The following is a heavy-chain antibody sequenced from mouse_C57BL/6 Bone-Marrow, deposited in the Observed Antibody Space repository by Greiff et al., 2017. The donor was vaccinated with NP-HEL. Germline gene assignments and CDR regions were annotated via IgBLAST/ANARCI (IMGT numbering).Heavy chain of an antibody. Sequence: EVHLVESGGGLVKPGGSLKLSCAASGFTFSDYGMHWFRQAPEKGLEWVAYISSGSSTIYYADTVKGRFTISSDNAKNTLFLQMTSLRSEDTAMYYCARPDYYGSRGFAYWGQGTLVTVSA. J-gene: IGHJ3*01. CDR3: ARPDYYGSRGFAY. D-gene: IGHD1-1*01. V-gene: IGHV5-17*01. CDR1: GFTFSDYG. CDR2: ISSGSSTI.